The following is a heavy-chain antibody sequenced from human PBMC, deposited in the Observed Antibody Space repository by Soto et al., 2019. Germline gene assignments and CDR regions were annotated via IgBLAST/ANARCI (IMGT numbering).Heavy chain of an antibody. CDR1: GFTFSDHY. J-gene: IGHJ3*02. D-gene: IGHD2-21*02. V-gene: IGHV3-72*01. Sequence: EVQLVESGGGFVQPGESLRLSCAASGFTFSDHYIEWVRQAPGKGLELVGRVRNKANSYTTDYGASVKGRFTISRGDSKNSAYLQMSSLKTEDTAVYYCARLLAYCGGDCYSFALDIWGHGTMVTVSS. CDR2: VRNKANSYTT. CDR3: ARLLAYCGGDCYSFALDI.